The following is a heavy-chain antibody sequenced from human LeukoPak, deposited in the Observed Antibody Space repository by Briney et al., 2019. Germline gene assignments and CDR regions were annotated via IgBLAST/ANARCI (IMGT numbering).Heavy chain of an antibody. D-gene: IGHD2-8*02. Sequence: GGSLRLSCAASGFTVSSNYMSWVRHAPGKGLEWVSVIYSGGSTYYADFVKGRFTISRDNSKNTLYLQMNSLRAEDTAVYYCASPTGYSFMDVWGQGTTVTVSS. CDR2: IYSGGST. CDR3: ASPTGYSFMDV. CDR1: GFTVSSNY. J-gene: IGHJ6*03. V-gene: IGHV3-66*01.